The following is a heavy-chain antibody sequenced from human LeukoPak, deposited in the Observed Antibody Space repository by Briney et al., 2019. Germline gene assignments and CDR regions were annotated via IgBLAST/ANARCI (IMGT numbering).Heavy chain of an antibody. CDR1: RFTFSTYA. J-gene: IGHJ4*02. V-gene: IGHV3-23*01. Sequence: GGSLRLSCTASRFTFSTYAMSWVRQAPGKGLEWVSSISGSGDTTYYTGSVKGRFTISRDNSKNTLYLQMNSLRAEDTAVYYCAKGELYYYGSGSYRLDYWGQGTLVTVSS. CDR2: ISGSGDTT. D-gene: IGHD3-10*01. CDR3: AKGELYYYGSGSYRLDY.